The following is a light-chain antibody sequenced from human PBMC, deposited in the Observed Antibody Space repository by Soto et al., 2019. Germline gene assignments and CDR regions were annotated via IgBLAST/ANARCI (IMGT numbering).Light chain of an antibody. CDR2: DAS. V-gene: IGKV3-11*01. CDR1: QGVSTW. CDR3: QQRSNWPSIT. J-gene: IGKJ5*01. Sequence: PSSVSASVGDRVNIPCRESQGVSTWLAWYQQKPGQAPRLLIYDASNRATGIPARFSGSGSGTDFTLTISSLEPEDFAVYYCQQRSNWPSITFGQGTRLEIK.